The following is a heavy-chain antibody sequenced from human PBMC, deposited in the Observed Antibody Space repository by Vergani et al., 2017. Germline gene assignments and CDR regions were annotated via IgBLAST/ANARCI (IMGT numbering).Heavy chain of an antibody. V-gene: IGHV4-34*01. CDR3: ARDGRYYYDSSGYSSNWFDP. CDR2: INHSGST. CDR1: GGSFSGYY. D-gene: IGHD3-22*01. J-gene: IGHJ5*02. Sequence: QVQLQQWGAGLLKPSETLSLTCAVYGGSFSGYYWSWIRQPPGKGLEWIGEINHSGSTNYNPSLKSRVTISVDTSKNQFSLNVSSVTAADTAVYYCARDGRYYYDSSGYSSNWFDPWGQGTLVTVSS.